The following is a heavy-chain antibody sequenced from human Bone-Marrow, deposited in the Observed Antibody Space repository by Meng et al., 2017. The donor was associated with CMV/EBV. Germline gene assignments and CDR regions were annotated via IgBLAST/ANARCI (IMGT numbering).Heavy chain of an antibody. D-gene: IGHD4-11*01. V-gene: IGHV3-21*01. J-gene: IGHJ6*02. Sequence: SYSMTWVRQAPGRGLEWVSSISSSSSYIYYADSVKGRFTISRDNAKNSLYLQMNSLRAEDTAVYYCARDHMTTVTTETYYYYYGMDVWGQGTTVTVSS. CDR2: ISSSSSYI. CDR3: ARDHMTTVTTETYYYYYGMDV. CDR1: SYS.